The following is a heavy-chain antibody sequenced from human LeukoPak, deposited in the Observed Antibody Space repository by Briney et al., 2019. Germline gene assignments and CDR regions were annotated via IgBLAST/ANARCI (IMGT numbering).Heavy chain of an antibody. Sequence: GGSLRLSCAASGFTFSRFWMSWVRQAPGKGLEWVANIKQDGSDKYYVDSVKGRFTIFRDNAKSSLFLQMSSLGAEDTAVYYCVRVDGTGWNSWGQGTLVTVSS. CDR3: VRVDGTGWNS. V-gene: IGHV3-7*01. CDR1: GFTFSRFW. D-gene: IGHD6-19*01. CDR2: IKQDGSDK. J-gene: IGHJ4*02.